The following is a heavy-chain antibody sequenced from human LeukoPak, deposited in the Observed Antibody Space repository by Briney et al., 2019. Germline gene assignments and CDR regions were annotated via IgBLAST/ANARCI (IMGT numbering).Heavy chain of an antibody. CDR3: ARVAYYDFWSGYYYYFDY. V-gene: IGHV4-61*10. D-gene: IGHD3-3*01. Sequence: PSETLSLTCTVSGGSINSGSYYWSWIRQPAGKGLEWIGRIYYSGSTYYNPSLKSRVTISVDTSKNQFSLKLSSVTAADTAVYYCARVAYYDFWSGYYYYFDYWGQGTLVTVSS. J-gene: IGHJ4*02. CDR2: IYYSGST. CDR1: GGSINSGSYY.